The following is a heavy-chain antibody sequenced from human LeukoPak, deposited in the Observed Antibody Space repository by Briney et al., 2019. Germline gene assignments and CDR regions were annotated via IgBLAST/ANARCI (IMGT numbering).Heavy chain of an antibody. Sequence: GESLQISCKGSGYRFTTYWIGWVRQMPGKGLEWMGIIYPGDSDTRYSPSFQGQVTTSADKSITTAYLQWNSLKASDTAMYYCARQTGDNAFDIWGRGTMVTVSS. CDR1: GYRFTTYW. D-gene: IGHD7-27*01. J-gene: IGHJ3*02. CDR3: ARQTGDNAFDI. CDR2: IYPGDSDT. V-gene: IGHV5-51*01.